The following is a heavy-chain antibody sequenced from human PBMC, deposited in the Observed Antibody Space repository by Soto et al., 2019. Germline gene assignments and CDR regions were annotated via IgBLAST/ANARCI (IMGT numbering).Heavy chain of an antibody. V-gene: IGHV3-23*01. CDR1: GFTFSSYA. Sequence: GGSLRLSCAASGFTFSSYAMSWVRQAPGKGLEWVSAISGSGGSTYYADSVKGRFTISRDNSKNTLYLQMNSLRAEDTAVYYCAKDNGDYRSYYYYGMDVWGQGTTVTVSS. J-gene: IGHJ6*02. CDR2: ISGSGGST. D-gene: IGHD4-17*01. CDR3: AKDNGDYRSYYYYGMDV.